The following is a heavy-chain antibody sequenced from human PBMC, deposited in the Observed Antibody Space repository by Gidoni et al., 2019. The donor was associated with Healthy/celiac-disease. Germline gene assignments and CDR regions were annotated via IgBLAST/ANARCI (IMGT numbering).Heavy chain of an antibody. CDR2: RKQDGSEK. V-gene: IGHV3-7*03. CDR1: GFTFSSYW. J-gene: IGHJ4*02. Sequence: EVQLVESGGGLVQPGGPLRLSCAASGFTFSSYWMGWVRQAPGKGLEWVANRKQDGSEKYYVDSVKGRFTISRDNAKNSLYLQMNSLRAEDTAVYYCARDSMITFGGVIAFDYWGQGTLVTVSS. CDR3: ARDSMITFGGVIAFDY. D-gene: IGHD3-16*02.